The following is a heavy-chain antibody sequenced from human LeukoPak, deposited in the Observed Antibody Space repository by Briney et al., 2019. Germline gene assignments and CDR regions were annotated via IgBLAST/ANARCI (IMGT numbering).Heavy chain of an antibody. V-gene: IGHV3-23*01. CDR2: ISGSGGST. CDR1: GFTFSSYA. D-gene: IGHD3-16*01. Sequence: GSLRLSCAASGFTFSSYAMSWVRQAPGKGLEWVSAISGSGGSTYYADSVKGRFTISRDNSKNTLYLQMNSLRAEDAAVYYCAKEIRSSGLGGYFDYWGQGTLVTVSS. CDR3: AKEIRSSGLGGYFDY. J-gene: IGHJ4*02.